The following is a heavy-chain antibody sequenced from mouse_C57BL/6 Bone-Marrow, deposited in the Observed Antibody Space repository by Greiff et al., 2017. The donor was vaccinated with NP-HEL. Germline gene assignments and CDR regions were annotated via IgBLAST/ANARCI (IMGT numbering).Heavy chain of an antibody. V-gene: IGHV1-69*01. CDR3: ARSYYSKRCFAY. CDR2: IDPSDSYT. CDR1: GYTFTSYW. D-gene: IGHD2-5*01. Sequence: QVQLQQPGAELVMPGASVKLSCKASGYTFTSYWMHWVKQRPGQGLEWIGEIDPSDSYTNYNQKFKGKSTLTVDKSSSTAYMQLSSLTSEDSAVYYCARSYYSKRCFAYWGQGTLVTVSA. J-gene: IGHJ3*01.